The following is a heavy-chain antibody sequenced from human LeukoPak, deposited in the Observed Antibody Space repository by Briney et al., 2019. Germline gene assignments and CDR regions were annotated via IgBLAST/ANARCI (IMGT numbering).Heavy chain of an antibody. CDR1: GYTFTSYD. CDR2: MNPNSGNT. CDR3: ARGRPMIVST. V-gene: IGHV1-8*01. Sequence: ASVKVSCKASGYTFTSYDINWVRQATGQGLEWMGWMNPNSGNTGYAQKFQVRVTMTSNTSISTAYMELRSLRSGAAAVYYCARGRPMIVSTWGAGTLVTVSS. J-gene: IGHJ5*02. D-gene: IGHD3-22*01.